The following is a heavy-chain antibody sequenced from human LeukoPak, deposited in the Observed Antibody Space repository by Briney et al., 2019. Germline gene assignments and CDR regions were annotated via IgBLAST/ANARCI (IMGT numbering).Heavy chain of an antibody. CDR3: ARQGQSVSRWYFDY. CDR2: ISYSGST. D-gene: IGHD6-13*01. Sequence: SETLSLTCTVSGGSISSYYWSWIRQPPGKGLEWIGYISYSGSTNYNPSLKSRVTISVDTSKNQFSLKLSSVTAADTAVYYCARQGQSVSRWYFDYWGQGTLLTVSS. J-gene: IGHJ4*02. V-gene: IGHV4-59*01. CDR1: GGSISSYY.